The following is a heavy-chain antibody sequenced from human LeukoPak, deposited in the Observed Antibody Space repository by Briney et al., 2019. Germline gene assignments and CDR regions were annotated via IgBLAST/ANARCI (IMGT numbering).Heavy chain of an antibody. CDR3: ARDGAVAGTVAY. CDR2: IYTSGST. J-gene: IGHJ4*02. D-gene: IGHD6-19*01. CDR1: GGSISSYY. Sequence: PSETLPHTCTVSGGSISSYYWSWIRQPAGKGLEWIGRIYTSGSTNYNPSLKSRVTISVDKSKNQFSLKLSSVTAADTAVYYCARDGAVAGTVAYWGQGSLLTVSS. V-gene: IGHV4-4*07.